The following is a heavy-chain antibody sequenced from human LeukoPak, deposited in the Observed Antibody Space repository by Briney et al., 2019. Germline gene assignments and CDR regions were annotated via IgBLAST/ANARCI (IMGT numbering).Heavy chain of an antibody. J-gene: IGHJ5*02. V-gene: IGHV5-51*01. Sequence: GESLKISCKGPGYSFSTYWIGWVRQMPGKGLEWMGLIYPGNSDTRYSPSFQGQVTFSADKSIDTAYLQWNSLQASDTAIYYCARNGAAGSPNRFFNWFDPWGQGTLVTVSS. CDR3: ARNGAAGSPNRFFNWFDP. D-gene: IGHD2-15*01. CDR1: GYSFSTYW. CDR2: IYPGNSDT.